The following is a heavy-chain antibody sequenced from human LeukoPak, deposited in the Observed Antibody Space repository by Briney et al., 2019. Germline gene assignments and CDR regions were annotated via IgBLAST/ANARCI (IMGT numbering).Heavy chain of an antibody. CDR1: GGSISSYY. CDR2: IYYSGST. V-gene: IGHV4-59*08. CDR3: ARHVDIVATTDNWFDP. D-gene: IGHD5-12*01. Sequence: PSETLSLTCTVSGGSISSYYWSWIRQPPGKGLEWIGYIYYSGSTNYNPSLKSRVTISVDTSKNQFSLKLSSVTAAVTAVYYCARHVDIVATTDNWFDPWGQGTLVTVSS. J-gene: IGHJ5*02.